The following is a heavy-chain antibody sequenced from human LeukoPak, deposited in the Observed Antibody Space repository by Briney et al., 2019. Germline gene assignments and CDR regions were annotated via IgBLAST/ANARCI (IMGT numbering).Heavy chain of an antibody. D-gene: IGHD3-3*01. CDR2: INPNSGGT. CDR3: ARVRVLEWSYYYGMDV. CDR1: GYTFTGYY. J-gene: IGHJ6*02. Sequence: ASVKVSCKASGYTFTGYYMHWVRQAPGQGLEWMGWINPNSGGTNYAQKFQGRVTMTRDTSISTAYMELSRLRSDDTAVYYCARVRVLEWSYYYGMDVWGQGTTVTVSS. V-gene: IGHV1-2*02.